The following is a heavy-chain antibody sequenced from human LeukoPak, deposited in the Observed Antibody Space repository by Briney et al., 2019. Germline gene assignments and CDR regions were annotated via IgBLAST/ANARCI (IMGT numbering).Heavy chain of an antibody. CDR2: ISYDGSNK. D-gene: IGHD4-23*01. Sequence: GRSLRLSCAASGFTFSSYGMHWVRQAPGKGLEWVAVISYDGSNKYYVDSVKGRFTISRDNSKNTLYLQMNSLRAEDTAVYYCAKDRTYGGNSQMGVDYWGQGTLVTVSS. V-gene: IGHV3-30*18. CDR3: AKDRTYGGNSQMGVDY. J-gene: IGHJ4*02. CDR1: GFTFSSYG.